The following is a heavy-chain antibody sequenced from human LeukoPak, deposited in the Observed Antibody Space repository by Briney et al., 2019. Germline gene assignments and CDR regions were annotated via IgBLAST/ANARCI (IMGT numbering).Heavy chain of an antibody. CDR3: ARAKVVTADFFDY. CDR1: GYTFSGYY. J-gene: IGHJ4*02. D-gene: IGHD2-21*02. Sequence: GASVKVSCKASGYTFSGYYMHWLRQAPGQGLEWMGWINPSNGDTNYAQKFQGRVTMTRDTSISTAYMELSRLRSDDTAVYYCARAKVVTADFFDYWGQGTLVTVSS. V-gene: IGHV1-2*02. CDR2: INPSNGDT.